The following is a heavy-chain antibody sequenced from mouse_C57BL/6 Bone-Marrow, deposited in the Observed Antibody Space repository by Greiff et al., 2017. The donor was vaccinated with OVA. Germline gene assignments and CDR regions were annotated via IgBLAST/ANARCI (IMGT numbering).Heavy chain of an antibody. CDR1: GYAFTNYL. Sequence: QVQLQQSGAELVRPGTSVKVSCKASGYAFTNYLIEWVKQRPGQGLEWIGVINPGSGGTKYNEKFKGKATLTADKSSSTAYMQLRSLTSEDSAVYFCARTPYGYGAYWGQGTLVTVSA. CDR3: ARTPYGYGAY. CDR2: INPGSGGT. V-gene: IGHV1-54*01. D-gene: IGHD2-2*01. J-gene: IGHJ3*01.